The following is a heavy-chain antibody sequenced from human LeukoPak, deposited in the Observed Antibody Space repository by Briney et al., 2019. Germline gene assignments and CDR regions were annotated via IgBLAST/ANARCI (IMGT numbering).Heavy chain of an antibody. D-gene: IGHD6-19*01. CDR3: AKDTGSSGPFDY. V-gene: IGHV3-9*01. CDR2: ISWNSGSI. Sequence: GGSLRLSCAASGFTFDDYAMHWVRQAPGKGLEWASGISWNSGSIGYADSVKGRFTISRDNAKNSLYLQMNSLRAEDTALYYCAKDTGSSGPFDYWGQGTLVTVSS. CDR1: GFTFDDYA. J-gene: IGHJ4*02.